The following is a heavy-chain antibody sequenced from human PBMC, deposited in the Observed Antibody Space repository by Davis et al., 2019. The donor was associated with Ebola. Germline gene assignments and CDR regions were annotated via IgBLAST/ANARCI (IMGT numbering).Heavy chain of an antibody. CDR2: INSDGSST. V-gene: IGHV3-74*01. CDR3: ARAGPRDSGSFHDAFDM. J-gene: IGHJ3*02. CDR1: GFTFSSYW. Sequence: GESLKISCAASGFTFSSYWMHWVRQAPGKGLVWVSRINSDGSSTSYADSVKGRFTISRDNAKNTLYLQMNSLRAEDTAVYNCARAGPRDSGSFHDAFDMWGQGTMVTVSS. D-gene: IGHD1-26*01.